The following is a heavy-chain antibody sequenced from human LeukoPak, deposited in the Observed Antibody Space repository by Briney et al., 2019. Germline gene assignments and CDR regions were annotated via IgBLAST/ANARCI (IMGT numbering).Heavy chain of an antibody. V-gene: IGHV1-69*01. Sequence: SVKVPCKASGGTFSSYAISWVRQAPGQGLEWIGGIIPIFGTANYAQKFQGRVTITADESTSTAYMELSSLRSEDTDVYDCARGIVVVPAAILGTFDYWGQGTLVTVSS. CDR3: ARGIVVVPAAILGTFDY. CDR2: IIPIFGTA. CDR1: GGTFSSYA. J-gene: IGHJ4*02. D-gene: IGHD2-2*02.